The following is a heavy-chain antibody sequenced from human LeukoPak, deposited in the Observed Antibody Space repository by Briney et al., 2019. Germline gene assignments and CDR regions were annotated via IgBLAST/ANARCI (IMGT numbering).Heavy chain of an antibody. D-gene: IGHD3-22*01. Sequence: GGSLRLSCAASGFTFSDYYMIWIRQAPGKGLEWISYISSSGSTIYYADSVKGRFTISRDNAKNSLYLQMNSLRADDTAVYYCARDFGDTSDTYFQHWGQGTLVTVSS. J-gene: IGHJ1*01. CDR1: GFTFSDYY. V-gene: IGHV3-11*01. CDR3: ARDFGDTSDTYFQH. CDR2: ISSSGSTI.